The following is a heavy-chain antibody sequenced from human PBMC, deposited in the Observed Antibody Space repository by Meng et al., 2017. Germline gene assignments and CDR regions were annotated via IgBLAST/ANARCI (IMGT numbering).Heavy chain of an antibody. CDR3: ARDVSLHEPWKLDY. CDR2: IKQDGSEK. D-gene: IGHD1-1*01. CDR1: GFTFSSYW. V-gene: IGHV3-7*01. J-gene: IGHJ4*02. Sequence: GESLKISCAASGFTFSSYWMSWVRQAPGKGLEWVANIKQDGSEKYYVDSVKGRFTISRDNAKNSLYLQMNSLRAEDTAVYYCARDVSLHEPWKLDYWGQGTLVTVAS.